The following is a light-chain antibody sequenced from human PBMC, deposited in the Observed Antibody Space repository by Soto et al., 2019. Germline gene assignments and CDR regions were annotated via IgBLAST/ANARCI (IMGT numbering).Light chain of an antibody. J-gene: IGKJ1*01. V-gene: IGKV1-8*01. CDR1: QHIGTY. CDR2: ATS. Sequence: AIRMTQSPSSFSASTGDRVTITCRASQHIGTYLAWYQQKPGKAPNLLIYATSTLQSGLPSRFSGSGSGTDFTLTISCLQAEDFATYYCQQYYDYPRTFGQGTKVEIK. CDR3: QQYYDYPRT.